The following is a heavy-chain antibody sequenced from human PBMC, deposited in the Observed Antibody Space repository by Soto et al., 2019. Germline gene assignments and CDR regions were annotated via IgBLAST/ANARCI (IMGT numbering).Heavy chain of an antibody. Sequence: PSETLSLTCTVSGGSISSYYWSWIRQPPGKGLEWIGYIYYSGSTNYSPSLKSRVTISVDTSKNQFSLKLSSVTAADTAVYYCARVSPFFGGYYFDYWGQGTLVTVSS. CDR1: GGSISSYY. J-gene: IGHJ4*02. V-gene: IGHV4-59*01. D-gene: IGHD2-21*01. CDR3: ARVSPFFGGYYFDY. CDR2: IYYSGST.